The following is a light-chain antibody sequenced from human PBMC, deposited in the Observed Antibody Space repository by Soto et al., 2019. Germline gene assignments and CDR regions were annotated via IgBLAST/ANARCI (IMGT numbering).Light chain of an antibody. Sequence: DIELTQSPSFLSASVEERATISCRASYNISSSLAWYQQEPGKPPKLLIYDSSTLPAEVPSRFTGSGSGSIFTLTISVLQVGDFANYFGQQLSCSPYTFGQGTKLEI. J-gene: IGKJ2*01. CDR3: QQLSCSPYT. CDR1: YNISSS. CDR2: DSS. V-gene: IGKV1-9*01.